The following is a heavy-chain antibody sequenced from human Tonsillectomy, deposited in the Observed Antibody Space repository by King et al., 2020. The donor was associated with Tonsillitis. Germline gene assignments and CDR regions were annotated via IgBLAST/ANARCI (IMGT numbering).Heavy chain of an antibody. J-gene: IGHJ4*02. V-gene: IGHV3-30*04. CDR3: AGPANTAPRGY. CDR2: ISYDGSNK. D-gene: IGHD5-18*01. Sequence: VQLVESGGGVVQPGRSLRLSCAASGFTFSSYAMHWVRQAPGKGLEWVAVISYDGSNKYYADYVKGRFTIARDNSKNTLYLQMNSLRAEDTAVYYCAGPANTAPRGYWGQGSLVTVSS. CDR1: GFTFSSYA.